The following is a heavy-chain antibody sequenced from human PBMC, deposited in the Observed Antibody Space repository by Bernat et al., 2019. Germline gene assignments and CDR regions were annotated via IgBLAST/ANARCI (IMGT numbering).Heavy chain of an antibody. CDR2: IKSKTDGGTT. CDR1: GFTFSNAW. J-gene: IGHJ6*02. Sequence: EVQLVESGGGLVKPGGSLRLSCAASGFTFSNAWMSWVRQAPGKGLEWVGRIKSKTDGGTTDYSAPVKGRFTISRKDSKNTLYLQLNSLKTEDTTMYYCTTSSDSSSYYYYSYYGMDVWGQGTTVTVSS. V-gene: IGHV3-15*01. CDR3: TTSSDSSSYYYYSYYGMDV. D-gene: IGHD3-22*01.